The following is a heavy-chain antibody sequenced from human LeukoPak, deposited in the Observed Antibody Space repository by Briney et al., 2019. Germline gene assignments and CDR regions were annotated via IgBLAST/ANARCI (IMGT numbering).Heavy chain of an antibody. Sequence: PSETLSLTCAVYGGSFSGYYWSWIRQPPGKGLEWFGEINHSGSTNYNPSLKSRVTISVDTSKNQFSLKLSSVTAADTAVYYCARARANGGRGDFDYWGQGTLVTVSS. CDR2: INHSGST. D-gene: IGHD3-16*01. V-gene: IGHV4-34*01. J-gene: IGHJ4*02. CDR3: ARARANGGRGDFDY. CDR1: GGSFSGYY.